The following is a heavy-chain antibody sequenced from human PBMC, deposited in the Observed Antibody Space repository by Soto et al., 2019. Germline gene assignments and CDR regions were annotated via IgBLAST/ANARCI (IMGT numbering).Heavy chain of an antibody. Sequence: QVQLVESGGGVVQPGRSLRLSCAASGFTFSSYGMHWVRQAPGKGLERVAVISYDGSNKYYADSVKGRFTISRDNSKNTLYLQMNSLRAEDTAVYYCAKDPSWQGGGYYYYGMDVWGQGTTVTVSS. V-gene: IGHV3-30*18. CDR1: GFTFSSYG. D-gene: IGHD1-26*01. CDR2: ISYDGSNK. CDR3: AKDPSWQGGGYYYYGMDV. J-gene: IGHJ6*02.